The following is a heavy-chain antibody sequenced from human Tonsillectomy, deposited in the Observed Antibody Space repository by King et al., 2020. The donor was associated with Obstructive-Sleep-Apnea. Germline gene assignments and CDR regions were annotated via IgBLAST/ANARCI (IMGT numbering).Heavy chain of an antibody. D-gene: IGHD4-17*01. CDR3: AREDRDYGDYGFDY. CDR2: IKQVGSEE. CDR1: GFTFSSYW. J-gene: IGHJ4*02. V-gene: IGHV3-7*01. Sequence: VQLVESGGGVVQPGESLRLSCAAAGFTFSSYWMAWVRQAPGKGLEWVANIKQVGSEEYFVESVKGRFTIYRNNAKKSMNLQMNSLRAEDTGVYYCAREDRDYGDYGFDYWGQGTLVTVSS.